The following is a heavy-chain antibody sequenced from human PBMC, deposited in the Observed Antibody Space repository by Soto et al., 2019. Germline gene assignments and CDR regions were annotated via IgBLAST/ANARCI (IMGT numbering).Heavy chain of an antibody. Sequence: SETLSLTCTVSGGSISSGGYYWSWIRQHPGKGLEWIGYIYYSGSTYYNPSLKSRVTISVDTSKNQFSLKLSSVTAADTAAYYCARGIAAAGGDYFDYWGQGTLVTVSS. J-gene: IGHJ4*02. CDR2: IYYSGST. CDR1: GGSISSGGYY. D-gene: IGHD6-13*01. V-gene: IGHV4-31*03. CDR3: ARGIAAAGGDYFDY.